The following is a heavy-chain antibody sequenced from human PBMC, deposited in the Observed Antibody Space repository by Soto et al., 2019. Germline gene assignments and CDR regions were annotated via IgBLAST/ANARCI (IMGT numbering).Heavy chain of an antibody. D-gene: IGHD3-22*01. CDR1: GCSISSGGSY. Sequence: TLSLTCTVSGCSISSGGSYWSWIRQHPGKGLEWIGYIYYSGSTYYNPSLKSRVTISVDTSKNQFSLKLSSVTAADTAVYYCARSYDSSRFVFDHWGQGTLVTVSS. J-gene: IGHJ5*02. CDR2: IYYSGST. V-gene: IGHV4-31*03. CDR3: ARSYDSSRFVFDH.